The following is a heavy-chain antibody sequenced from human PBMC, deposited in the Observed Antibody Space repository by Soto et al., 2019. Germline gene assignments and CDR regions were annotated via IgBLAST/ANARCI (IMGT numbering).Heavy chain of an antibody. J-gene: IGHJ5*02. Sequence: QVQLVQSGSEVMKPGASVRVSCKTSGYTFSSYYLHWVRQAPGQGLEWMGIINPRGGSTSYAQKSQGRVTMTRDTSTRTVYMELSSLRSADTAVYYCARGNTYGSGNYAKIDTWGQGTLVTVSS. CDR1: GYTFSSYY. CDR3: ARGNTYGSGNYAKIDT. CDR2: INPRGGST. V-gene: IGHV1-46*01. D-gene: IGHD3-10*01.